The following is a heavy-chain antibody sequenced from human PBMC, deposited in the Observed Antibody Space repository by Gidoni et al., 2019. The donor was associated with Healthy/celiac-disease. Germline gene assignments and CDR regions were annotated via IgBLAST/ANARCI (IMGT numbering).Heavy chain of an antibody. D-gene: IGHD5-12*01. CDR1: GFSLSTSGMR. Sequence: QVTLKESGPALVKPTQTLTLTCTFSGFSLSTSGMRVSWIRQPPGKALEWLARIDWDDDKFYSTSLKTMLTISKDTSKNQVVLTMTNMDPVDTATYYCARISGYDLFDYGGQGTLVTVSS. CDR3: ARISGYDLFDY. J-gene: IGHJ4*02. V-gene: IGHV2-70*04. CDR2: IDWDDDK.